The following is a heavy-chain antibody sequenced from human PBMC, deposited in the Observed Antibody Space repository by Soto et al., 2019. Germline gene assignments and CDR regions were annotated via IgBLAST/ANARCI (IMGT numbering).Heavy chain of an antibody. CDR1: GGSISSGGYS. V-gene: IGHV4-30-2*01. CDR2: MYHSGST. CDR3: ARVPDY. Sequence: QLQLQESGSGLVKPSQTLSLTCAVSGGSISSGGYSWSWIRQPPGKGLEWIGYMYHSGSTYYNSSLKSRVTISIDRSKNPFSLKVRSVTTALTALCYCARVPDYWGQGILVTVSS. J-gene: IGHJ4*02. D-gene: IGHD2-2*01.